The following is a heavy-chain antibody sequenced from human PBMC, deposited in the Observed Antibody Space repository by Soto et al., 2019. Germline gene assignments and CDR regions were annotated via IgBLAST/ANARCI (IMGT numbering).Heavy chain of an antibody. V-gene: IGHV4-59*01. J-gene: IGHJ4*02. Sequence: SETLSLTCTVSGGSISSYYWSWIRQPPGKGLEWIGYIYYTGLSNSNPSLNSRVTMSVDTSKNQFSLKLTSVNTADTAIYYCTRGGDPYKTGHWGQGTLVTVSS. CDR3: TRGGDPYKTGH. CDR2: IYYTGLS. CDR1: GGSISSYY. D-gene: IGHD2-21*01.